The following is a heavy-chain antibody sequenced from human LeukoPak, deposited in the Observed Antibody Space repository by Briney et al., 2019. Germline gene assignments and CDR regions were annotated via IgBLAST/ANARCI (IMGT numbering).Heavy chain of an antibody. D-gene: IGHD2-15*01. CDR2: INAGNGNT. CDR1: GYTFTSYG. V-gene: IGHV1-3*01. Sequence: ASVKVSCKASGYTFTSYGISWVRQAPGQRLEWMGWINAGNGNTKYSQKFQGRVTITRDTSASTAYMELSSLRSEDTAVYYCARLYCSGGSCYQDYWGQGTLVTVSS. J-gene: IGHJ4*02. CDR3: ARLYCSGGSCYQDY.